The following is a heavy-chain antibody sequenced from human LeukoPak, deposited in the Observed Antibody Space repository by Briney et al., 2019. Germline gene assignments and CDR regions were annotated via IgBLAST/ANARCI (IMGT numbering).Heavy chain of an antibody. CDR2: IRGSGGGT. CDR3: AKGGYDYVEIGYFDY. CDR1: GFTFSNYA. Sequence: GGSLRLSCAASGFTFSNYAMTWVRLAPGKGLEWVSSIRGSGGGTSYADSVKGRFTMYRDNSRDTLYLQMNSLRAEDTAVYYCAKGGYDYVEIGYFDYWGQGTLVTVSS. J-gene: IGHJ4*02. D-gene: IGHD5-12*01. V-gene: IGHV3-23*01.